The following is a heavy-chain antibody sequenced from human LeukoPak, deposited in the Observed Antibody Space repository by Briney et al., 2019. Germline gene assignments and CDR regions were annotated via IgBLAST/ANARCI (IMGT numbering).Heavy chain of an antibody. CDR3: ASHRGAGTLFDY. Sequence: GGSLRLSCAASGFTFSNYWMSWVRQTPGKEPEWVANIRGDGSEKDYVDSVKGRFTISRDNAKNSLYLQMNSLRAEDTAVYYCASHRGAGTLFDYWGQGTLVTVSS. V-gene: IGHV3-7*01. J-gene: IGHJ4*02. CDR1: GFTFSNYW. D-gene: IGHD1-1*01. CDR2: IRGDGSEK.